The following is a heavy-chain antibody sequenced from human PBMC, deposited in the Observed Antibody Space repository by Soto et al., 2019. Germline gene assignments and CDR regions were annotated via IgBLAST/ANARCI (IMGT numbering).Heavy chain of an antibody. CDR2: IFSSSNGI. V-gene: IGHV3-48*02. Sequence: EVQLVESGGGLVQPGGSLRLSCTASGFTFSSYSMNWVRQAPGKGLEWVSYIFSSSNGIYYADSVKGRFTISRDNAKHTLDLKMNSLGEGDSAVYYCARDKYLYDGSGPMERDYYYYGMDVWGQGTTVTVSS. J-gene: IGHJ6*02. D-gene: IGHD3-22*01. CDR3: ARDKYLYDGSGPMERDYYYYGMDV. CDR1: GFTFSSYS.